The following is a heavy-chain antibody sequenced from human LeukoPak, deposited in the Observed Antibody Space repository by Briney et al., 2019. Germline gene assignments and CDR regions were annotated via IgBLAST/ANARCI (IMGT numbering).Heavy chain of an antibody. CDR2: ISYDATSK. V-gene: IGHV3-30-3*01. D-gene: IGHD2-15*01. CDR3: AKGGYCSGGSCYGDYFDY. CDR1: GFTFSGYV. Sequence: PGGSLRLSCAASGFTFSGYVMHWVRQGPGKGLEWVAVISYDATSKYYADSVKGRFTISRDNSKNPLYLQMNSLRAEDTAVYYCAKGGYCSGGSCYGDYFDYWGQGTLVTVSS. J-gene: IGHJ4*02.